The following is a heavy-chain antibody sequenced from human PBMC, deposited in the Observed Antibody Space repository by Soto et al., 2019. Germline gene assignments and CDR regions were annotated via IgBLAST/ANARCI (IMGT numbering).Heavy chain of an antibody. CDR3: ASGWYGKYFLY. CDR1: SGSVSSYY. D-gene: IGHD6-19*01. CDR2: ISDTGST. J-gene: IGHJ1*01. V-gene: IGHV4-59*02. Sequence: NPSETLSLTCTVSSGSVSSYYWSWIRKPPGKGLEWIGYISDTGSTNYNLSLKSRVTISVDMSNHQFSLKLGSVTAADTAVYYCASGWYGKYFLYWGQGTLVTVSS.